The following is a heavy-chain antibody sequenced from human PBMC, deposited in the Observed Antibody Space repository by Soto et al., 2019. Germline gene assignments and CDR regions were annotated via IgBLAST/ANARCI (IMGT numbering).Heavy chain of an antibody. J-gene: IGHJ6*04. V-gene: IGHV3-13*01. CDR2: IGTAGDT. Sequence: GGSLRLSCAASGFTFSSYDMHWVRQATGKGLEWVSAIGTAGDTYYPGSVKGRFTISRENAKNSLYLQMNSLRAGDTAVYYCARGGLYSSSSFGMDVWGKGTTVTVSS. CDR3: ARGGLYSSSSFGMDV. CDR1: GFTFSSYD. D-gene: IGHD6-6*01.